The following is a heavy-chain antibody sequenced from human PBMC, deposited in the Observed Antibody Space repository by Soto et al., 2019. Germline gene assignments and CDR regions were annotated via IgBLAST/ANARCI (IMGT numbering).Heavy chain of an antibody. CDR3: AHMDLSHSLDP. CDR1: GFSLSSSGVG. J-gene: IGHJ5*02. CDR2: IYWDDDK. Sequence: QITLKESGPTLVKPTQTLTLTCTFSGFSLSSSGVGVGWFRQPPGKALECLALIYWDDDKRYSPSLQSRLTITKDPSKNQVVLTMTNMDPVDTATYYCAHMDLSHSLDPWGQGTLVTVSS. D-gene: IGHD5-18*01. V-gene: IGHV2-5*02.